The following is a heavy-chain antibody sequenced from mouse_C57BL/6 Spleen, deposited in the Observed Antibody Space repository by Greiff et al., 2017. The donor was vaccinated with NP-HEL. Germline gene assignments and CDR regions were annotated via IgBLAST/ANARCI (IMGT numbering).Heavy chain of an antibody. CDR1: GYTFTDYN. CDR3: ARRITTVYAMDY. Sequence: VQLQQSGPELVKPGASVKIPCKASGYTFTDYNMDWVKQSHGKSLEWIGDINPNNGGTIYNQKFKGKATLTVDKSSSTAYMELRSLTSEDTAVYYCARRITTVYAMDYWGQGTSVTVSS. J-gene: IGHJ4*01. V-gene: IGHV1-18*01. D-gene: IGHD1-1*01. CDR2: INPNNGGT.